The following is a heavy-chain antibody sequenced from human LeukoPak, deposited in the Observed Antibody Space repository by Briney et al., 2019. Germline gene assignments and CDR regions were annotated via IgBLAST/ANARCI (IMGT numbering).Heavy chain of an antibody. CDR1: SGSIDSYY. CDR3: PRERRTCRIITMIRKHDQKPTYYMDV. Sequence: SETLSLTCSVSSGSIDSYYWSWIRQPPGKGLEWIGPIYYTGSTNYSPSLRSRVTISVDTSKNQLSLKLSSVTAADTAVYYCPRERRTCRIITMIRKHDQKPTYYMDVWGKGTTVTISS. D-gene: IGHD3-22*01. J-gene: IGHJ6*03. V-gene: IGHV4-59*12. CDR2: IYYTGST.